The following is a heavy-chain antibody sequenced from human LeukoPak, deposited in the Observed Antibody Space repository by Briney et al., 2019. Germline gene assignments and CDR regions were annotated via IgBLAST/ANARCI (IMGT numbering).Heavy chain of an antibody. D-gene: IGHD2-8*02. CDR1: GFTFSSYW. CDR3: AKGTLGSCSGAKCYEFDN. J-gene: IGHJ4*02. CDR2: INSDGSST. V-gene: IGHV3-74*03. Sequence: GGSLRLSCAASGFTFSSYWMHWVRQAPGKGLVWVSRINSDGSSTKCAGSVKGRFTISRDNSRNTLYLQMNSLRAEDSALYFCAKGTLGSCSGAKCYEFDNWGRGTLVTVSS.